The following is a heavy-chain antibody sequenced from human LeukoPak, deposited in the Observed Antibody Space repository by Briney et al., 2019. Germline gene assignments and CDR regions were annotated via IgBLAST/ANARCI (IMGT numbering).Heavy chain of an antibody. V-gene: IGHV3-23*01. CDR2: ISGSGGST. CDR1: GFTFSSYA. Sequence: GGSLSLSCAASGFTFSSYAMSWVRQAPGKGLEWVSAISGSGGSTYYADSVKGRFTISRDNSKNTLYLQMNSLRAEDTAVYYCAKDRNSGWYHDYWGQGTLVTVSS. D-gene: IGHD6-19*01. J-gene: IGHJ4*02. CDR3: AKDRNSGWYHDY.